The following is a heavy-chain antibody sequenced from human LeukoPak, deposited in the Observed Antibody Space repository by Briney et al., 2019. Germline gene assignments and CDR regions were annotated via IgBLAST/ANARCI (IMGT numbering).Heavy chain of an antibody. Sequence: PSETLSLTCTVSGGAISSGDYYWSWIRQPPGGGLEWIGYISYSGNTYYNPSLKSRVTISLDTSKSQFSLKLSSVTAADTALYYCASVGAVAGTVDYWGQGTLVTVSS. CDR1: GGAISSGDYY. D-gene: IGHD6-19*01. V-gene: IGHV4-30-4*08. CDR2: ISYSGNT. CDR3: ASVGAVAGTVDY. J-gene: IGHJ4*02.